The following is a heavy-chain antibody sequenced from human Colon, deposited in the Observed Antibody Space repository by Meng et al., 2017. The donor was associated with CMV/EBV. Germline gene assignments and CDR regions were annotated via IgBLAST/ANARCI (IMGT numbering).Heavy chain of an antibody. J-gene: IGHJ5*02. CDR2: IANGHDT. D-gene: IGHD3-10*01. V-gene: IGHV3-13*01. CDR1: GFPFSDYD. CDR3: ARGRLHGFAA. Sequence: GESLKISCTASGFPFSDYDMYWVRQVTGKGLEWLSSIANGHDTYYADSVKGRFTIFRENAKNSLYLQMNSLTVEDTAVYFCARGRLHGFAAWGQGTLVTVSS.